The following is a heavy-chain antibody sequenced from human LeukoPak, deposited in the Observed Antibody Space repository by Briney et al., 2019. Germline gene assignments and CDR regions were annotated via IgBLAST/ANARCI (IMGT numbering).Heavy chain of an antibody. Sequence: PGGSLRLSCAASGFTFSSYAMSWVRQAPGKGLEWVSSISSSSSYIYYADSVKGRFTISRDNAKNSLYLQMNSLRAEDTAVYYCARRGYYCSSTSCHFDYWGQGTLVTVSS. D-gene: IGHD2-2*01. J-gene: IGHJ4*02. CDR2: ISSSSSYI. CDR3: ARRGYYCSSTSCHFDY. V-gene: IGHV3-21*01. CDR1: GFTFSSYA.